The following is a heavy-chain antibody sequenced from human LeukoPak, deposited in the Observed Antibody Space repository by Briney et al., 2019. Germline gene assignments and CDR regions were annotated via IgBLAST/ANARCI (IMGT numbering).Heavy chain of an antibody. D-gene: IGHD4-17*01. CDR2: IWYGGSNK. V-gene: IGHV3-30*02. CDR3: AKDHMTTVTTYLEY. CDR1: GFTFSSYG. Sequence: PGGPLRLSCAASGFTFSSYGMHWVRQAPGKGLEWVAVIWYGGSNKYYADSVKGRFTISRDNSKNTLYLQMNSLRAEDTAVYYCAKDHMTTVTTYLEYWGQGTLVTVSS. J-gene: IGHJ4*02.